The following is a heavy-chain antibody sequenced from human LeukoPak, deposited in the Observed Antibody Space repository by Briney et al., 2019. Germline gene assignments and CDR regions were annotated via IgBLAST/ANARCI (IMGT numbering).Heavy chain of an antibody. J-gene: IGHJ4*02. V-gene: IGHV4-59*08. CDR1: GGSISSYY. Sequence: SETLSLTCTVSGGSISSYYWSWIRQPPGKGLEWIGYIYCSGSTNYNPSLKSRVTISVDTSKNQFSLKLSSVTAADTAVYYCARQSNWVIDYWGQGTLVTVSS. D-gene: IGHD1-1*01. CDR2: IYCSGST. CDR3: ARQSNWVIDY.